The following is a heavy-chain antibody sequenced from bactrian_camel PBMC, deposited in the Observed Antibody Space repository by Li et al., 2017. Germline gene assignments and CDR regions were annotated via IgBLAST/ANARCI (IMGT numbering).Heavy chain of an antibody. V-gene: IGHV3S55*01. J-gene: IGHJ6*01. D-gene: IGHD5*01. CDR1: GDTIGRYC. CDR2: IESDGST. CDR3: AGLKTWGSYDNNPGSGNGCGAGLGNWYFGY. Sequence: HVQLVESGGGSVQVGGSLRLSCVASGDTIGRYCMGGFRQIPDKEREAVAGIESDGSTSYADSVKGRFTISQDNAKNTLDLQMNDLKPEDTALYYCAGLKTWGSYDNNPGSGNGCGAGLGNWYFGYWGHGTQVTVS.